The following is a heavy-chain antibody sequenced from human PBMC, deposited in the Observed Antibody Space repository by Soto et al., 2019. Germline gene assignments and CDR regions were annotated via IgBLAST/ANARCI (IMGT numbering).Heavy chain of an antibody. J-gene: IGHJ6*02. V-gene: IGHV3-74*02. CDR1: EFTFSNSW. CDR3: ARGVPGHYATDV. CDR2: IKGDGSIT. Sequence: EVQLVESGGGLVQPGGTLRLSCAASEFTFSNSWMHWVRQAPGKGLVWVSRIKGDGSITNYADSVKGRFTISRDNAKNTLFLQMDSVTADDTAVYYCARGVPGHYATDVWGQGTTVTVSS.